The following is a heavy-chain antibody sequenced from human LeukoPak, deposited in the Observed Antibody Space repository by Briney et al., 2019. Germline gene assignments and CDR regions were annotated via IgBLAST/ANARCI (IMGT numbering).Heavy chain of an antibody. Sequence: PGGSLRLSCAASGFTVSSNYMSWVRQAPGKGLEWVSVIYSGGSTYYADSVKGRFTISRDNSKNTLYLQMNSLRAEDTAVYYCAKAGLKYSSGWYTFDYWGQGTLVTVSS. J-gene: IGHJ4*02. CDR3: AKAGLKYSSGWYTFDY. CDR1: GFTVSSNY. V-gene: IGHV3-53*01. CDR2: IYSGGST. D-gene: IGHD6-19*01.